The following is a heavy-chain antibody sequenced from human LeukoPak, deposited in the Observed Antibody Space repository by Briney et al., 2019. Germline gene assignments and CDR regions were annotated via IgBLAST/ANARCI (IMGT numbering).Heavy chain of an antibody. CDR3: ARGGYGDEDYFDY. CDR1: GFTFSSYS. CDR2: ISSSSSYI. D-gene: IGHD4-17*01. V-gene: IGHV3-21*01. J-gene: IGHJ4*02. Sequence: PGGSLRLSCAASGFTFSSYSMNWVRQAPGKGLEWVSSISSSSSYIYYADSVKGRFTISRDNAKNSLYLQMNSLRAEDTAVYYCARGGYGDEDYFDYWGQGTLVTVSS.